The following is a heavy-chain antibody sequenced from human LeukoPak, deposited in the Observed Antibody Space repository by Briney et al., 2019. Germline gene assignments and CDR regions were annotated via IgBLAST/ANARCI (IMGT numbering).Heavy chain of an antibody. J-gene: IGHJ5*02. CDR1: GGSISSSSYY. D-gene: IGHD1-26*01. Sequence: SETVSLTCTVSGGSISSSSYYWGWIRQPPGKGLEWIGSIYYSGSTYYNPSLKSRVTISVDTSKNQFSLKLSSVTAADTAVYYWARRGGLNWFDPWGQGTLVTVSS. CDR3: ARRGGLNWFDP. CDR2: IYYSGST. V-gene: IGHV4-39*01.